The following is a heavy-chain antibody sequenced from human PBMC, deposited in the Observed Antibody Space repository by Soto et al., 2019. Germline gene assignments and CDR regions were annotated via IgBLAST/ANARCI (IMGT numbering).Heavy chain of an antibody. J-gene: IGHJ3*02. CDR2: IYWDDDK. Sequence: QITLKESGPTLVKPTQTLTLTCTFSGFSLSTSGVGVGWIRQPPGKALEWLALIYWDDDKRYSPSLKSRLTTTKDTSKNQVVLTMTNMDPVDTATYYCAHSRGVVVPAATNFAFDIWGQGTMVTVSS. V-gene: IGHV2-5*02. CDR3: AHSRGVVVPAATNFAFDI. D-gene: IGHD2-2*01. CDR1: GFSLSTSGVG.